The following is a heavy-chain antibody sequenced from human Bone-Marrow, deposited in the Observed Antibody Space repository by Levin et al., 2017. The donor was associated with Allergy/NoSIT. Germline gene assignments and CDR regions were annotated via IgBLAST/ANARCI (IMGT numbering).Heavy chain of an antibody. CDR1: GYTFTSYD. J-gene: IGHJ6*02. V-gene: IGHV1-8*01. CDR2: MNPNSGNT. Sequence: PAASVKVSCKASGYTFTSYDINWVRQATGQGLEWMGWMNPNSGNTGYAQKFQGRVTMTRNTSISTAYMELSSLRSEDTAVYYCARGGYSSSWLPGYYYDYGMDGWGQGTTVTVSS. CDR3: ARGGYSSSWLPGYYYDYGMDG. D-gene: IGHD6-13*01.